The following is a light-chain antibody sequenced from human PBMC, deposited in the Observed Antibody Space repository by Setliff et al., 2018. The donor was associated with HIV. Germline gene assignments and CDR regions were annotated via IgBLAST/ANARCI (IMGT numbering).Light chain of an antibody. Sequence: LTQPASVSGSPGQSITISCTGTSSDVGSYDLVSWYQQHPGKAPKLMIYEGSKRPSGVSNRFSGSKSGNRASLTISGLQADDEADYYCCSYAGSSTKFGGGTKVTVL. CDR2: EGS. V-gene: IGLV2-23*01. J-gene: IGLJ2*01. CDR3: CSYAGSSTK. CDR1: SSDVGSYDL.